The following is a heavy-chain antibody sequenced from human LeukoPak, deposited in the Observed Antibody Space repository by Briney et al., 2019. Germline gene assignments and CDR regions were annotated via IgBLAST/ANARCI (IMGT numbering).Heavy chain of an antibody. Sequence: PSETLSLTCTVSGGSISSSSYYWGWIRQPPGKGLGWIGSIYYSGSTYYNPSLKSRVTISVDTSKNQFSLKLSSVTAADTAVYYCARAIEYYYDSSGSDYWGQGTLVTVSS. CDR1: GGSISSSSYY. CDR2: IYYSGST. J-gene: IGHJ4*02. D-gene: IGHD3-22*01. CDR3: ARAIEYYYDSSGSDY. V-gene: IGHV4-39*01.